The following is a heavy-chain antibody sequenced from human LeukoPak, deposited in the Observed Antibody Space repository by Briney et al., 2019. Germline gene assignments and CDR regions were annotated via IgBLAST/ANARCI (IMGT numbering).Heavy chain of an antibody. V-gene: IGHV4-34*01. CDR1: GGSISSYY. J-gene: IGHJ4*02. D-gene: IGHD2-21*02. CDR2: INHSGST. Sequence: SETLSLTCTVSGGSISSYYWSWIRQPPGKGLEWIGEINHSGSTNYNPSLKSRVTISVDTSNNQFSLELSSVTAADTAVYYCARGHSSVVTGIPYYFDYWGQGTLVTVSS. CDR3: ARGHSSVVTGIPYYFDY.